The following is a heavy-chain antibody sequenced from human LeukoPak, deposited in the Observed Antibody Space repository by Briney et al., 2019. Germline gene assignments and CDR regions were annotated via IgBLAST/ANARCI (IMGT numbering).Heavy chain of an antibody. CDR1: GASISSYY. V-gene: IGHV4-4*07. D-gene: IGHD3-22*01. J-gene: IGHJ1*01. CDR2: IYTSGST. Sequence: PSETLSLTCTVSGASISSYYWSWIRQPAGKGLEWVGRIYTSGSTNYNPSLKSRVTISVDTSKNQFSLKLTSVTAADTAVYYCARDYDSSGYYLHHWGQGTLVTVSS. CDR3: ARDYDSSGYYLHH.